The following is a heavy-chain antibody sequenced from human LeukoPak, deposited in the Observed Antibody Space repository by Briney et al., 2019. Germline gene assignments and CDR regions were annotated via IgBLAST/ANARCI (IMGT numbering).Heavy chain of an antibody. J-gene: IGHJ4*02. Sequence: SETLSLTCTVSGGSISSSSYYWGWIRQPPGKGLEWIGSIYYSGSTYYNPSLKSRVTISVDTSKNQFSLKLSSVTAADTAVYYCARDLYGGTLGSFDYWGQGTLVTVSS. V-gene: IGHV4-39*07. CDR2: IYYSGST. CDR3: ARDLYGGTLGSFDY. D-gene: IGHD4-23*01. CDR1: GGSISSSSYY.